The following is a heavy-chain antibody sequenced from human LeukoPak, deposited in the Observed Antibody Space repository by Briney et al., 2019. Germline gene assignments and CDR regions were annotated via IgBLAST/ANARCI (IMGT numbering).Heavy chain of an antibody. V-gene: IGHV1-18*01. CDR1: GYTFSNFG. J-gene: IGHJ4*02. CDR3: ARDSDISPAATDY. CDR2: ISAFNGHT. Sequence: ASVTVSCKTSGYTFSNFGFSWVRQAPGQGLEWMGWISAFNGHTIYVQKFQGRVTITTDKFTSTAYMELRSLRSDDTAVYYCARDSDISPAATDYWGQGSLVTVSS. D-gene: IGHD6-25*01.